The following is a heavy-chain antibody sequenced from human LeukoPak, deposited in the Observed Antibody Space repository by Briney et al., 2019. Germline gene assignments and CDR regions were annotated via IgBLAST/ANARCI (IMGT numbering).Heavy chain of an antibody. CDR1: GGSINSYY. CDR2: ISYSGST. V-gene: IGHV4-59*01. D-gene: IGHD6-13*01. CDR3: ARGSIAAAGTLDQ. Sequence: SETLSLTCSVSGGSINSYYWNWIRQPPGKGLEWIGSISYSGSTNYSPSLESRLTISVDTSKNQFSLRLSSVTAADTAVYYCARGSIAAAGTLDQWGQGTLVTVSS. J-gene: IGHJ4*02.